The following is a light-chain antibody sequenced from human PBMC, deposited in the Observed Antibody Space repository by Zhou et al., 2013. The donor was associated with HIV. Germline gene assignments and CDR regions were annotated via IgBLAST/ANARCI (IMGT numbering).Light chain of an antibody. Sequence: DIQMTQSPSSVSASVGDRITITCRASQGISKWLAWYQQKPGKAPKLLIYGASSLQSGVPSRFSGSGFGTDFTLTINRLHPEDFATYYCQQSYSTLCSFGQGTKLEIK. CDR3: QQSYSTLCS. V-gene: IGKV1D-12*01. CDR1: QGISKW. J-gene: IGKJ2*04. CDR2: GAS.